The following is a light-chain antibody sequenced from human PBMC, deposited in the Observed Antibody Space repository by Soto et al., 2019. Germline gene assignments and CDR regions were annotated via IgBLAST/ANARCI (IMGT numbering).Light chain of an antibody. CDR1: QSVSSY. CDR3: QQRSNFPIT. J-gene: IGKJ5*01. Sequence: EIVLTQSPATLSLSPGERATLSCRASQSVSSYLACYQQKPGQAPRLLIYDASNRATGIPARFSGSGSGTDFTLTISSLEPEDFAVYYCQQRSNFPITFGQGTRLEI. CDR2: DAS. V-gene: IGKV3-11*01.